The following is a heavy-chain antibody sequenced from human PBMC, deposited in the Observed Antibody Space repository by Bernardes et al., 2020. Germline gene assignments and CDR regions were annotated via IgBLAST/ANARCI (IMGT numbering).Heavy chain of an antibody. V-gene: IGHV4-59*01. CDR3: ARGNWNGWVNVNWFDP. CDR1: GGSTNSYF. J-gene: IGHJ5*02. Sequence: SETLSLTCTVSGGSTNSYFWSWVRQPPGKGLEWIAYMSYRGTPNYNPSVKSRVTMSIDTSENQFSLKLRSVTAADTAVYYCARGNWNGWVNVNWFDPWGQGILVTGSS. D-gene: IGHD1-1*01. CDR2: MSYRGTP.